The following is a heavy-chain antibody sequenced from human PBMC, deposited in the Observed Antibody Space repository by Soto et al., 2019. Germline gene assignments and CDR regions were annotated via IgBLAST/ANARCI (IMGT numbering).Heavy chain of an antibody. CDR1: GFTFSRYG. CDR2: ISHDGSNK. V-gene: IGHV3-30*18. J-gene: IGHJ4*02. CDR3: AKDHSGYDPRGY. Sequence: QVQLVESGGGVVRLGRPLRLSCAASGFTFSRYGMHWVRQAPGKGLEWVAVISHDGSNKYYPDSVKGRFTISRDNSKNTLYLQMNSLRAEDTAVYYCAKDHSGYDPRGYWGQGTLVTVSS. D-gene: IGHD5-12*01.